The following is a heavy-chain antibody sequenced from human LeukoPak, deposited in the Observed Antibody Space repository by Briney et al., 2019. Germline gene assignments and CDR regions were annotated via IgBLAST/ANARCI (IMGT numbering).Heavy chain of an antibody. CDR2: IKQDGSDK. J-gene: IGHJ4*02. Sequence: GGSLSLSCAAAGFTFTSNWMNWVRLPRGMGMEWVANIKQDGSDKYYVDSVKGRFTISRDNAKNSLYLQMNSLRAEDTAVYYCARDPDRDGVDYWGQGTLVTVSS. CDR3: ARDPDRDGVDY. V-gene: IGHV3-7*01. D-gene: IGHD1-14*01. CDR1: GFTFTSNW.